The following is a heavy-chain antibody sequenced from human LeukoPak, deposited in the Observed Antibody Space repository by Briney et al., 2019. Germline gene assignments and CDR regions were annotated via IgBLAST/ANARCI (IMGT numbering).Heavy chain of an antibody. CDR1: GGSINNGGYY. J-gene: IGHJ4*02. D-gene: IGHD4-23*01. Sequence: SETLSLTCTVSGGSINNGGYYWSWIRQHPGKGLEWIGYIYYSGSSYYNPSLRSRVTISVDTSKNHFSLKLSSVTAADTAVYYCARAATVVTVFFDYWGQGTLVTVSS. V-gene: IGHV4-31*03. CDR2: IYYSGSS. CDR3: ARAATVVTVFFDY.